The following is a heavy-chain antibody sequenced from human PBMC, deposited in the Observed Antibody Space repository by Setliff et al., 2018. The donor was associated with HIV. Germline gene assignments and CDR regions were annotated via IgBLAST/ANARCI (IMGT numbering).Heavy chain of an antibody. CDR3: TRKKTWQFGAFNM. Sequence: SETLSLTCAVYGDSFSGSYWSWIRQSPGTGLEWIGEVNHNGGTNYNPSLKSRVVVSVDRSKNQFSLKLISVTAADTAVYYCTRKKTWQFGAFNMWGRGTLVTVSS. V-gene: IGHV4-34*01. D-gene: IGHD3-10*01. CDR1: GDSFSGSY. CDR2: VNHNGGT. J-gene: IGHJ3*02.